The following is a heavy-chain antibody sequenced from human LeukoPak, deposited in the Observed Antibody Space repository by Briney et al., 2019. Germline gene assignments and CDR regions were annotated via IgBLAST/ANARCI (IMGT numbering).Heavy chain of an antibody. J-gene: IGHJ4*02. CDR1: GYTFTGYY. V-gene: IGHV1-2*02. CDR3: ARGPTSSSSELSY. Sequence: ASVKVSCKASGYTFTGYYMHWVRQAPGQGLEWMGWINPNSGGTNYAQKFQGRVTMTRDTSISTAYMELSSLRSEDTAVYYCARGPTSSSSELSYWGQGTLVTVSS. D-gene: IGHD6-6*01. CDR2: INPNSGGT.